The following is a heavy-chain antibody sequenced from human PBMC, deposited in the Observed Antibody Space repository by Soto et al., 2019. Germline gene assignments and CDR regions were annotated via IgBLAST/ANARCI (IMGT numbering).Heavy chain of an antibody. V-gene: IGHV3-23*01. D-gene: IGHD3-22*01. Sequence: GGSLRLSCAVSGFTFSSYGMSWVRQAPGKGLEWVSVFSGSGGSTYYADSVKGRFTISRDNSKNTLYLQMNSLRAEDTAVYYCAKVRSYYDSFDYWGQGTLVTVS. J-gene: IGHJ4*02. CDR2: FSGSGGST. CDR3: AKVRSYYDSFDY. CDR1: GFTFSSYG.